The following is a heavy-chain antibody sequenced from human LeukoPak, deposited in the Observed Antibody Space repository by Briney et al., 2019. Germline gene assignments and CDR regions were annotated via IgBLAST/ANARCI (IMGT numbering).Heavy chain of an antibody. J-gene: IGHJ4*02. CDR1: GGSISSYY. CDR2: IYYSGST. CDR3: ARVRTYYYDSSGDRRGFFDY. V-gene: IGHV4-59*01. D-gene: IGHD3-22*01. Sequence: SETLSLTCTVSGGSISSYYWSWIRQPPGKGLEWIGYIYYSGSTNYNPSLKSRVTISVDTSKNQFSLKLSSVTAADTAVYYCARVRTYYYDSSGDRRGFFDYWGQGTLVTVSS.